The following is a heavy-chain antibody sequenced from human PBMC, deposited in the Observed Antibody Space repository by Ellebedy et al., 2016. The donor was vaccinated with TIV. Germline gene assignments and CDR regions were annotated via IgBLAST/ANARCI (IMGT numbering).Heavy chain of an antibody. J-gene: IGHJ6*02. D-gene: IGHD3-16*01. CDR1: GFTFSSYG. Sequence: GESLKISXAASGFTFSSYGMHWVRQAPGKGLEWVAVIWYDGSIEYYADSVKGRFSISRDQSKNTLYLQMNGLRGEDTAVYYCARDRAMGDDFYFYGVDVWGQGTTVTVSS. V-gene: IGHV3-33*01. CDR3: ARDRAMGDDFYFYGVDV. CDR2: IWYDGSIE.